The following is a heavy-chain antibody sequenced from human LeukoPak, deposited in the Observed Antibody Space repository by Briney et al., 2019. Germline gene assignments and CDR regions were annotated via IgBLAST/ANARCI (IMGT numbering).Heavy chain of an antibody. CDR1: GYTFTSYY. CDR3: ARGDGDYSYFFDY. CDR2: INPSVGST. D-gene: IGHD4-17*01. V-gene: IGHV1-46*01. J-gene: IGHJ4*02. Sequence: ASVKVSCKASGYTFTSYYIHWVRQAPGQGLAWMGIINPSVGSTNYEQKFQGRVTMTRDTSTSTVYMELSSLRSDDTAVYYCARGDGDYSYFFDYWGQGTLVTVSS.